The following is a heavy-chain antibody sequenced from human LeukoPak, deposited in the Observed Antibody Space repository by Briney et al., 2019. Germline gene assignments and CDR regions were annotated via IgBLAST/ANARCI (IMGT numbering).Heavy chain of an antibody. CDR2: INHSGST. CDR3: ARVLGLLHPFDY. D-gene: IGHD2-2*02. J-gene: IGHJ4*02. Sequence: PSETLSLTCAVYGGSFSGYYWSWIRQPPGKGLEWIGEINHSGSTNYDPSLKSRVTISVDTSKNQFSLQLNSVTPEDTAVYYCARVLGLLHPFDYWGQGTLVTVSS. CDR1: GGSFSGYY. V-gene: IGHV4-34*01.